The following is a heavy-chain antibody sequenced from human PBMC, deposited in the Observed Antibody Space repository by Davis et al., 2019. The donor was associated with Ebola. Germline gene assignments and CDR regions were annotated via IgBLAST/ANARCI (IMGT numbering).Heavy chain of an antibody. V-gene: IGHV3-30-3*01. J-gene: IGHJ4*02. CDR3: ARDRGNYDFWSGYELDY. CDR1: GFTFSSYA. Sequence: GGSLRLSCAAPGFTFSSYAMHWVRQASGKGLEWVAVILYDGSNKYYADSVKGRFTISRDNSKNTLYLQMNSLRAEDTAVYYCARDRGNYDFWSGYELDYWGQGTLVTVSS. D-gene: IGHD3-3*01. CDR2: ILYDGSNK.